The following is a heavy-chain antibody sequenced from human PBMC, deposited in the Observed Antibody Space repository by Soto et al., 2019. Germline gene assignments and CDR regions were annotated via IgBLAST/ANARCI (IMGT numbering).Heavy chain of an antibody. CDR3: ARVKRVPAYYYYYYMDV. CDR2: INHSGST. Sequence: SETLSLTCAVYGGSFSGYYWSWIRQPPGKGLEWIGEINHSGSTNYNPSLKSRVTISVDTSKNQFSLKLSSVTAADTAVYYCARVKRVPAYYYYYYMDVWGKGTTVTVSS. J-gene: IGHJ6*03. CDR1: GGSFSGYY. V-gene: IGHV4-34*01. D-gene: IGHD2-2*01.